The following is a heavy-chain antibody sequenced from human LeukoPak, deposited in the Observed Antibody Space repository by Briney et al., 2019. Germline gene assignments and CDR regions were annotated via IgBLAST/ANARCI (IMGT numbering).Heavy chain of an antibody. V-gene: IGHV4-34*01. CDR2: INHSGST. Sequence: SETLSLTCAVYGGSFSGYYWSWIRQPPGKGLEWIGEINHSGSTNYNPSLKSRVTISVDTSKNQFSLKLSSVTAADTAVYYCARRRYYYDSSGYSAEVDYWGQRTLVTVSS. J-gene: IGHJ4*02. D-gene: IGHD3-22*01. CDR3: ARRRYYYDSSGYSAEVDY. CDR1: GGSFSGYY.